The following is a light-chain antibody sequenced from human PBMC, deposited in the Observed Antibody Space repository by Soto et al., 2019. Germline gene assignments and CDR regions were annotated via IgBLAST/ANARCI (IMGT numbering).Light chain of an antibody. CDR1: QSVSNDF. J-gene: IGKJ1*01. V-gene: IGKV3-11*01. CDR2: DAS. CDR3: QQRSNWLWT. Sequence: EIVLTQTPGILSLSPGERATLSCRASQSVSNDFLAWYQQKPGQAPRLLIYDASNRATGIPARFSGSGSGTDFTLTISSLEPEDFAVYYCQQRSNWLWTFGQGTKVDIK.